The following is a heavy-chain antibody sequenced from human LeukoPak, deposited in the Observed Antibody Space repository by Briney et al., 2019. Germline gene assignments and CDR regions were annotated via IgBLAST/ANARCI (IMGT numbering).Heavy chain of an antibody. CDR1: GFTFSSYA. CDR2: ISYDGSNK. CDR3: ARYCSGGSRYRQVDY. V-gene: IGHV3-30-3*01. J-gene: IGHJ4*02. Sequence: GRFLRLSCAASGFTFSSYAMHWVRQAPGKGLEWVAVISYDGSNKYYADSVKGRFTISRDNSKNTLYLQMNSLRDEDTAVYYCARYCSGGSRYRQVDYWGQGTLVTVSS. D-gene: IGHD2-15*01.